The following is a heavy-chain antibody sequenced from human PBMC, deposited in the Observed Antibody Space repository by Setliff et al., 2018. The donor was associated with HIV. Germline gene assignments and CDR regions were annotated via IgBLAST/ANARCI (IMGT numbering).Heavy chain of an antibody. D-gene: IGHD2-21*01. CDR3: ARTLTYSVLAYNWFDP. CDR2: IYTSGST. Sequence: SETLSLTCTVSGGSISSYYWSWIRQPPGKGLEWIGYIYTSGSTNYNPSLKSRVTISLDTSKNQFSLKLSSVTAADTAVYYCARTLTYSVLAYNWFDPWGRGTLVTVSS. CDR1: GGSISSYY. V-gene: IGHV4-4*09. J-gene: IGHJ5*02.